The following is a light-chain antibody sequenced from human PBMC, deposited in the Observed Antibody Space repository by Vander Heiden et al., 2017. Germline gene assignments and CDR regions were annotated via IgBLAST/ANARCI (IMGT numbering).Light chain of an antibody. Sequence: EIVLTQSPGTLSLSPGERATLSCRASQSVSSNYLAWYQQKPGQAPRLLIYGASSSATGIPDRVSGSGSGTGFTLTISRLEPEDFAVYYCQQYGSSPYTFGQGTKLEI. CDR3: QQYGSSPYT. CDR1: QSVSSNY. J-gene: IGKJ2*01. CDR2: GAS. V-gene: IGKV3-20*01.